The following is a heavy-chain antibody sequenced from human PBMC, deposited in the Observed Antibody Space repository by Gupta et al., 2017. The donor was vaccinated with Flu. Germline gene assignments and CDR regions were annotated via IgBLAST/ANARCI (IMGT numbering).Heavy chain of an antibody. CDR1: GGSISSGGYY. V-gene: IGHV4-31*03. CDR3: ARVLGDYYDSSGIQVGDAFDI. CDR2: IYYSGST. D-gene: IGHD3-22*01. J-gene: IGHJ3*02. Sequence: QVQLQESGPGLVKPSQTLSLTCTVSGGSISSGGYYWSWIRQHPGKGLEWIGYIYYSGSTYYNPSLKSRVTISVDTSKNQFSLKLSSVTAADTAVYYCARVLGDYYDSSGIQVGDAFDIWGQGTMVTVSS.